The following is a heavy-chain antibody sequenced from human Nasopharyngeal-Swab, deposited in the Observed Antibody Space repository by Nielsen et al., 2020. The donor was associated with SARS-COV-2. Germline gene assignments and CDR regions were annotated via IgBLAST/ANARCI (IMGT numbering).Heavy chain of an antibody. J-gene: IGHJ5*02. V-gene: IGHV2-5*02. CDR3: AHRRAYYGDYL. D-gene: IGHD4-17*01. CDR1: GFSLRTTGLG. CDR2: IYLDDDK. Sequence: SAPTLVYTTPTHTLTCNFSGFSLRTTGLGVDWIRQPPGKALEWLALIYLDDDKRNSPSLKSRLTITKDTSKNPVVLTMTNMDPVDTATYYCAHRRAYYGDYLWGQGTLVTVSS.